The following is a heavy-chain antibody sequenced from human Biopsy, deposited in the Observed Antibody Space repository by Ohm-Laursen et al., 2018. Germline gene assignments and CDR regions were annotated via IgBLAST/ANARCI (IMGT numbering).Heavy chain of an antibody. D-gene: IGHD6-19*01. Sequence: SLRLSCAASGFTFNDYAMHWVRQAPGKGLEWVSGISWNSNNIVYADSVKGRFTISRDNARNSLYLQIKSLRTEDTAFYYCAKDTFADLRGPSGWYGVDYWGQGTMVTVSS. CDR3: AKDTFADLRGPSGWYGVDY. V-gene: IGHV3-9*01. CDR1: GFTFNDYA. J-gene: IGHJ4*02. CDR2: ISWNSNNI.